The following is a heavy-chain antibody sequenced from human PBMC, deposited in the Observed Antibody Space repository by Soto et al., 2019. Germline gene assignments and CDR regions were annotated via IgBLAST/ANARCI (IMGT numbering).Heavy chain of an antibody. CDR2: INAGNGKT. V-gene: IGHV1-3*01. CDR3: ARGRWTQATADYYLDY. J-gene: IGHJ4*02. Sequence: QVQLVQSGAEVKKPGASVDVSCKASGDTFTDYAMHWVRQAPGQRTEWMGWINAGNGKTKYSQNFQGRVTVTRDTSASTAYMQLRSLTSEDTAVYYCARGRWTQATADYYLDYWGQGTLVTVSS. D-gene: IGHD1-1*01. CDR1: GDTFTDYA.